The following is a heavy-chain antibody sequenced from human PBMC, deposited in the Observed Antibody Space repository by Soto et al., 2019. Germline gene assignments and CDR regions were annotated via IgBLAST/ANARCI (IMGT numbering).Heavy chain of an antibody. D-gene: IGHD3-22*01. V-gene: IGHV3-49*04. CDR3: TTSRLPLKSYYYDSSGSPKTHAFDI. CDR1: GFTFGEYA. Sequence: PGGSLRLSCTASGFTFGEYAMSWVRQAPGKGLVCVGVIRSKAYGGTTEYAASVKGRSTISRDDSKSIAYLQMNSLKTEDTDVYYCTTSRLPLKSYYYDSSGSPKTHAFDIWGQGTMVTVSS. J-gene: IGHJ3*02. CDR2: IRSKAYGGTT.